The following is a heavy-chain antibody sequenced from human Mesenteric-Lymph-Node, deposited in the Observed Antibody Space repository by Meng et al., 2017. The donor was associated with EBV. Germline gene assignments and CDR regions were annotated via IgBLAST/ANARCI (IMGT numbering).Heavy chain of an antibody. Sequence: EVQLVESGGGLVQPGGSLRLSCAASGFTFSDSGMSWVRQAPGKGLEWVSAISGSGYSTYYADSVQGRFTISRDNSKNTVYLQMNNLRVEDTATYHCAKDRTVTTYYFDYWGQGTLVTVSS. J-gene: IGHJ4*02. CDR1: GFTFSDSG. D-gene: IGHD1-1*01. CDR3: AKDRTVTTYYFDY. CDR2: ISGSGYST. V-gene: IGHV3-23*04.